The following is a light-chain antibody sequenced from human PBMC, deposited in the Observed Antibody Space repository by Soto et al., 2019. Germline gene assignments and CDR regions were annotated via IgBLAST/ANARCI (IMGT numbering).Light chain of an antibody. CDR3: QQYANSIT. CDR1: QSVSSSY. CDR2: GAS. V-gene: IGKV3-20*01. Sequence: EIVLTQSPGTLSLSPGERATLSCRASQSVSSSYLAWYQQKPGQAPRLLIYGASSRATGIPDRFSGSGSGTDFTLTISRLEPEDFAVYYCQQYANSITFGQGTRLEIE. J-gene: IGKJ5*01.